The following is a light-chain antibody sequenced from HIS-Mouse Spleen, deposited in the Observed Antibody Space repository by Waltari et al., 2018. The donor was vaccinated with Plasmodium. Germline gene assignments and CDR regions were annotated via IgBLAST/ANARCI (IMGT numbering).Light chain of an antibody. J-gene: IGKJ1*01. V-gene: IGKV3-15*01. CDR3: QQYNNWPAWT. CDR1: QSVSSN. Sequence: ELVMTQSPATLSVSPGERATLSCRASQSVSSNFAWYHQKPGQAPRLLIDGASTRATVIPARVSGSGSGTEFTLTISSLQSEDFAVDYCQQYNNWPAWTFGQGTKVEIK. CDR2: GAS.